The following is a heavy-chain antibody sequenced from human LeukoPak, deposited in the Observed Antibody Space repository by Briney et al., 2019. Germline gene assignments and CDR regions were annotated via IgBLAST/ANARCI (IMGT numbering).Heavy chain of an antibody. D-gene: IGHD6-13*01. V-gene: IGHV1-69*06. CDR2: IIPIFGTA. CDR1: GGTFSSYA. J-gene: IGHJ5*02. Sequence: GASVKVSCKASGGTFSSYAIGWARQAPGQGLECMGGIIPIFGTANYAQKFQGRVTITADKSTSTAYMELSSLRSEDTAVYYCAAAAGPYNWFDPWGQGTLVTVSS. CDR3: AAAAGPYNWFDP.